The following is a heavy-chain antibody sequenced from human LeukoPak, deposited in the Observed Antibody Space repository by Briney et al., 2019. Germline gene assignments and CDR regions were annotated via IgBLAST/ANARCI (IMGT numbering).Heavy chain of an antibody. CDR2: IYYRGGT. V-gene: IGHV4-59*08. D-gene: IGHD3-16*01. J-gene: IGHJ5*02. CDR1: GGSISSYY. Sequence: PSETLSLTCTVSGGSISSYYWSWIRQPPGRGLEWIGYIYYRGGTNYNPSLKSRVTISVDTSKNQFSLKLSSVTAADTAVYYCARGSVMGYNWFDPWGQGTLVTVSS. CDR3: ARGSVMGYNWFDP.